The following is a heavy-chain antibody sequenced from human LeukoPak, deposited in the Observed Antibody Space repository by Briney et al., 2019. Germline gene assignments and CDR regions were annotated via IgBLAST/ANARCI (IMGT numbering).Heavy chain of an antibody. J-gene: IGHJ6*02. D-gene: IGHD5-12*01. Sequence: ASVKVSCKASGYTFTSYYMRWVRQAPGQGLEWMGRIIPILDIANYAQKFQGRVTITADKSSSTAYMELSSLGSEDTAVYFCASGFVDIVATIYYFYGMDVWGQGTSVTVSS. V-gene: IGHV1-69*02. CDR1: GYTFTSYY. CDR3: ASGFVDIVATIYYFYGMDV. CDR2: IIPILDIA.